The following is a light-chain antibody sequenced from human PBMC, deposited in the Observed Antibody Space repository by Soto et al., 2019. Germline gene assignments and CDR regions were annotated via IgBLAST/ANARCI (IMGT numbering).Light chain of an antibody. J-gene: IGLJ2*01. CDR2: EDN. V-gene: IGLV6-57*03. CDR3: QSYDSSNVV. CDR1: TGNIASNY. Sequence: NFMLTQPHSVSESPGKTVTISCTRSTGNIASNYVQWYQQRPGSAPTTVIYEDNQRPSGVPDRFSGSIDSSSNSASLTISGLKTDDEADCYCQSYDSSNVVFGGGTKLTVL.